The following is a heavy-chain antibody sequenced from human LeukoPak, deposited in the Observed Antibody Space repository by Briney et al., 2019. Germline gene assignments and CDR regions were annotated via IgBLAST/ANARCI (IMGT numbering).Heavy chain of an antibody. D-gene: IGHD1-26*01. CDR2: ISAYNGNT. J-gene: IGHJ4*02. CDR3: ARALVGATTHPFDY. V-gene: IGHV1-18*01. CDR1: GYTFTSYG. Sequence: ASVKVSCKASGYTFTSYGISWVRQAPGQGLEWMGWISAYNGNTNYAQKLQGRVATTTDTSTSTAYMELRSLRSDDTAVYYCARALVGATTHPFDYWGQGTLITVSS.